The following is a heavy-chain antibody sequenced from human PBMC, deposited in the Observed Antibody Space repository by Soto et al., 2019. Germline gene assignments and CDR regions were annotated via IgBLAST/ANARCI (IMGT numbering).Heavy chain of an antibody. Sequence: QVQLVQSGAEVKKPGASVMVSCKASGYTFSSYDINWVRQATGQGLEWMGWMNPNSGNTGYAQKFQGRVTMTRDTAMNTAYMELSSLRSDDTAVYYCARGRHRVGAFIASLWGQGTLVTVSS. CDR1: GYTFSSYD. V-gene: IGHV1-8*01. J-gene: IGHJ4*02. CDR3: ARGRHRVGAFIASL. D-gene: IGHD1-26*01. CDR2: MNPNSGNT.